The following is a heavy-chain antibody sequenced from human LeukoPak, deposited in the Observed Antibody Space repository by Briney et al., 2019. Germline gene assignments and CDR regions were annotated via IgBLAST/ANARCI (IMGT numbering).Heavy chain of an antibody. V-gene: IGHV3-48*01. Sequence: TGGSLRLSCTASGFTFDTYPMNWVRQAPGKGLEWVSYISSSSSTIYYADSVKGRFTISRDNAKDSLYLQMNSLRAEDTAVYYCARRHDYWGQGTLVTVSS. CDR1: GFTFDTYP. J-gene: IGHJ4*02. CDR3: ARRHDY. CDR2: ISSSSSTI.